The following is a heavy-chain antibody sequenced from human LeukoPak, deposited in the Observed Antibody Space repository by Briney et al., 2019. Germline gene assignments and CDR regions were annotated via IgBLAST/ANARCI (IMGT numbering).Heavy chain of an antibody. D-gene: IGHD3-16*02. Sequence: ASVKVSCKASGGTFSSYAMGWVRQAPGQGLEWMGRIIPILGIANYAQKFQGRVTITADKSTSTAYMELSSLRSEDTAVYYCARQHYDYVWGSYPAIYFDYWGQGTLVTVSS. CDR3: ARQHYDYVWGSYPAIYFDY. CDR2: IIPILGIA. J-gene: IGHJ4*02. V-gene: IGHV1-69*04. CDR1: GGTFSSYA.